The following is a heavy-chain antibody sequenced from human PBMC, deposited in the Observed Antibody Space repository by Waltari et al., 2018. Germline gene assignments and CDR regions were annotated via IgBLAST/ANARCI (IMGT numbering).Heavy chain of an antibody. V-gene: IGHV4-59*01. CDR1: GGSISSFF. D-gene: IGHD3-3*01. Sequence: QVQLQESGPGLVKPSETLSLTCTVSGGSISSFFWSWMRQAPGKGLEWIGWIYYSWSTNYNPSLRGRVTMSIDTSKDQFSLKLTSVAAADTAVYYCVRDLWVGAPSGEGYYYGMDVWGQGTTVTVSS. CDR2: IYYSWST. J-gene: IGHJ6*02. CDR3: VRDLWVGAPSGEGYYYGMDV.